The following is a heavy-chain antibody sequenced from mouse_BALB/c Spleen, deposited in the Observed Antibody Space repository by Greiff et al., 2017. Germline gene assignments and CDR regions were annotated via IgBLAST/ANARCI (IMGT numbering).Heavy chain of an antibody. D-gene: IGHD1-1*02. CDR2: IWSGGST. J-gene: IGHJ4*01. Sequence: VQLVESGPGLVQPSQSLSITCTVSGFSLTSYGVHWVRQSPGKGLEWLGVIWSGGSTDYNAAFISRLSISKDNSKSQVFFKMNSLQADDTAIYYCARNYDYGRGYAMDYWGQGTSVTVSS. V-gene: IGHV2-4-1*01. CDR3: ARNYDYGRGYAMDY. CDR1: GFSLTSYG.